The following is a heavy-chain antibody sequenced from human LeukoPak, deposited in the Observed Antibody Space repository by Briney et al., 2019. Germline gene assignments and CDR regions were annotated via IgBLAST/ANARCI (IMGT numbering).Heavy chain of an antibody. V-gene: IGHV4-30-4*01. D-gene: IGHD4-17*01. CDR1: GGSISSGDYY. CDR3: ARGLTTVTTWDYFDY. Sequence: PSETLSLTCTVSGGSISSGDYYWSWIRQPPGKGLEWIGYIYYSGSTYYNPSLKSRVTISVDTSKNQFSPKLSSVTAADTAVYYCARGLTTVTTWDYFDYWGQGTLVTVSS. J-gene: IGHJ4*02. CDR2: IYYSGST.